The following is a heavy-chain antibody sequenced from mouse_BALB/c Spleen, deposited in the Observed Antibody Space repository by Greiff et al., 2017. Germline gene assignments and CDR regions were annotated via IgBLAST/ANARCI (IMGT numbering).Heavy chain of an antibody. CDR2: ISSGSSTI. CDR1: GFTFSSFG. J-gene: IGHJ3*01. V-gene: IGHV5-17*02. Sequence: VKLMESGGGLVQPGGSRKLSCAASGFTFSSFGMHWVRQAPEKGLEWVAYISSGSSTIYYAATVKGRFTISRDNPKNTLFLQMTSLRSEDTAMYYCARSRDGPSWGGCFAYWGQGTLVTVSA. D-gene: IGHD1-1*02. CDR3: ARSRDGPSWGGCFAY.